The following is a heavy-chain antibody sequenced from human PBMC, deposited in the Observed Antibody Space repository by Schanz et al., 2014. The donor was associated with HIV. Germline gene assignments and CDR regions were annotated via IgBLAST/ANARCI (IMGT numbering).Heavy chain of an antibody. D-gene: IGHD6-19*01. CDR2: ISYDGRNK. V-gene: IGHV3-30*03. J-gene: IGHJ4*02. Sequence: QEQLVASGGGLVKPGRSLRLSCEASGFTFNNYGMHWVRQAPGKGLEWVAVISYDGRNKYFADSVKGRFTISRDNAKNSLYLQMNSLRAEDTAVYYCARRLHSSGWYYFDYWGQGTLVTVSS. CDR1: GFTFNNYG. CDR3: ARRLHSSGWYYFDY.